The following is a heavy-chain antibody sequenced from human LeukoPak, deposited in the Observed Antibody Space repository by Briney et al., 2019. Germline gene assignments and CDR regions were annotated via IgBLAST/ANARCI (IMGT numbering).Heavy chain of an antibody. V-gene: IGHV4-30-2*01. Sequence: PSETLSLTCTVSGGSISSGGYYWSWIRQPPGKGLEWIGYIYHSGSTYYNPSLKSRVTISVDRPKNQFSLKLSSVTAADTAVYYCARLIAAAGTSDNWFDPWGQGTLVTVSS. CDR1: GGSISSGGYY. D-gene: IGHD6-13*01. J-gene: IGHJ5*02. CDR2: IYHSGST. CDR3: ARLIAAAGTSDNWFDP.